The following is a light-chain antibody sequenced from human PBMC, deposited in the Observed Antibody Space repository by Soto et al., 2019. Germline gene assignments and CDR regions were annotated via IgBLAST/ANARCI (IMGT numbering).Light chain of an antibody. CDR2: ATS. J-gene: IGKJ4*01. CDR1: QGISNY. Sequence: DIQMTQSPSAMSASVGDRVTITCRALQGISNYLAWFQQKPGEAPKRLIYATSGLQSGVPSRFSGSGSGTEFTLTIRSLQPEDFATYSCLQHYGYPLTFGGGTKVEIK. V-gene: IGKV1-17*03. CDR3: LQHYGYPLT.